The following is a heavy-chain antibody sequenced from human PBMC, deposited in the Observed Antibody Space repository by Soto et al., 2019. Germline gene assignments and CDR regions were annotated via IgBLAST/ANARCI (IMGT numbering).Heavy chain of an antibody. D-gene: IGHD2-2*01. CDR1: GFTFSNAW. Sequence: VGSLRLSCAASGFTFSNAWMSWVRQAPGKGLEWVGRIKSKTDGGTTDYAAPVKGRFTISRDDSKNTLYLQMNSLKTEDTAVYYCTTEGGEHCSSTSCQSGYYYYYGMDVWGQGTTVTVSS. CDR2: IKSKTDGGTT. CDR3: TTEGGEHCSSTSCQSGYYYYYGMDV. J-gene: IGHJ6*02. V-gene: IGHV3-15*01.